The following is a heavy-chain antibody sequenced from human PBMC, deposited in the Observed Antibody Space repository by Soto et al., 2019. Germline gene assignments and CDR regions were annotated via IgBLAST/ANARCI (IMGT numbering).Heavy chain of an antibody. Sequence: EVQLVESGGGLVQPGESLRLSCAASGLTFRSYWMHWVRQAPGKGLVWVSRINTDGSVAMYVDSVKGRFTISRDNAKYTLCLHMNRLRAADTAVYYCVSYMQLWLLGSWGQGTLVTFSS. CDR1: GLTFRSYW. CDR2: INTDGSVA. V-gene: IGHV3-74*03. D-gene: IGHD3-10*01. CDR3: VSYMQLWLLGS. J-gene: IGHJ4*02.